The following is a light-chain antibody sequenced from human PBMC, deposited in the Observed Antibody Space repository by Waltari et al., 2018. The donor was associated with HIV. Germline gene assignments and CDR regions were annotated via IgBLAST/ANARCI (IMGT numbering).Light chain of an antibody. J-gene: IGLJ2*01. V-gene: IGLV3-25*03. CDR1: TLPKQY. Sequence: SYGLTQPPSVSVSPGQTATITCSGDTLPKQYGYWYQQKPGHAPVMVIYKDRERPSGIPELFSGSSSATTATLTISGVQPEDEADYYCQSSDISGNYWVLGGGTKLTVL. CDR2: KDR. CDR3: QSSDISGNYWV.